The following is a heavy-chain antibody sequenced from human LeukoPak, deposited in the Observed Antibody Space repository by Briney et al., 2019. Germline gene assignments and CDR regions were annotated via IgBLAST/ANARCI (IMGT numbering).Heavy chain of an antibody. CDR3: ARGCGSSWSYYYYGMDV. J-gene: IGHJ6*02. CDR2: INHSGST. Sequence: PSETLSLTCAVYGGSFSGYYWSWIRQPPGKGLEWIGEINHSGSTNYNPSLKSRVTISVDTSKNQFSLKLSSVTAADTAVYYCARGCGSSWSYYYYGMDVWGQGTTVTVSS. V-gene: IGHV4-34*01. D-gene: IGHD6-13*01. CDR1: GGSFSGYY.